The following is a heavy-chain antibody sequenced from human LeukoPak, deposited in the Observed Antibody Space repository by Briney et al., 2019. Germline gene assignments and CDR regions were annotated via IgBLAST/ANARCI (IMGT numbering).Heavy chain of an antibody. J-gene: IGHJ4*02. CDR2: IDPSDSYT. D-gene: IGHD6-19*01. CDR1: GYSFTTYW. CDR3: ARHGTRSSGWPPFDY. Sequence: GESLRISCKGSGYSFTTYWISWARQMPGKGLEWMGRIDPSDSYTNYSPSFQGHVTISADKSISTAYLQWSSLKASDTAKFYCARHGTRSSGWPPFDYWGQGTLVTVSS. V-gene: IGHV5-10-1*01.